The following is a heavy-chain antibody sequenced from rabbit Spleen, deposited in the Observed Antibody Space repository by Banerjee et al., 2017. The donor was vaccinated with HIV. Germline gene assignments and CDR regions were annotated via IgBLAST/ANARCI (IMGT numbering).Heavy chain of an antibody. J-gene: IGHJ4*01. CDR3: ARGSASMTLVITGYFFNL. CDR2: INAVTGKA. CDR1: GFPFSNKAV. Sequence: QEQLEESGGGLFQPGGSLALTCKASGFPFSNKAVMCWVRQAPGKGLEWIACINAVTGKAVYASWAKGRFTFSKTSSTTVTLQMTSLTGADTATYFCARGSASMTLVITGYFFNLWGPGTLVTVS. V-gene: IGHV1S45*01. D-gene: IGHD2-1*01.